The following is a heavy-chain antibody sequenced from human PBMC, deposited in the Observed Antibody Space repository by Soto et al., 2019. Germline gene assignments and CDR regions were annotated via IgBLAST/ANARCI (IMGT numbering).Heavy chain of an antibody. V-gene: IGHV4-39*01. CDR2: IYYSGST. D-gene: IGHD1-7*01. CDR3: ARHRGTLGWNYVLGWFDP. Sequence: QLQLQESGPGLVKPSETLSLTCTVSGGSISSSSYYWGWIRQPPGKGLEWIGSIYYSGSTYYNPSLKSRVTISVDTSKNQFSLKLSSVTAADTAVYYCARHRGTLGWNYVLGWFDPWGQGTLVTVSS. CDR1: GGSISSSSYY. J-gene: IGHJ5*02.